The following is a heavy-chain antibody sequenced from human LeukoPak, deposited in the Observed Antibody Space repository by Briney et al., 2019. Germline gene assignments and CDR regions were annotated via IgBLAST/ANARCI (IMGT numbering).Heavy chain of an antibody. Sequence: GGSLRLSCAASGFTFSSYGMHWVRQAPGKGLEWVAVISYDGSNKYYADSVKGRFTISRDNSKNTLYLQMNSLRAEDTAVFYCAKDRLRDGSLTNWGQGTLVTVSS. D-gene: IGHD5-24*01. CDR2: ISYDGSNK. J-gene: IGHJ4*02. CDR3: AKDRLRDGSLTN. CDR1: GFTFSSYG. V-gene: IGHV3-30*18.